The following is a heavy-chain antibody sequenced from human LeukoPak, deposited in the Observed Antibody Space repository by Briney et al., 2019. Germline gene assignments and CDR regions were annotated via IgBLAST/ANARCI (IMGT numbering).Heavy chain of an antibody. V-gene: IGHV3-23*01. CDR2: ISGSGGST. J-gene: IGHJ3*02. CDR1: GFTFSSYA. CDR3: AKVATMIVVVISGSFDI. Sequence: GGSLRLSCGASGFTFSSYAMSWVRQAPGKGLEWVSAISGSGGSTYYADSVKGRFTISRDNSKNTLYLQMNSLRAEDTAVYYCAKVATMIVVVISGSFDIWGQGTMVTVSS. D-gene: IGHD3-22*01.